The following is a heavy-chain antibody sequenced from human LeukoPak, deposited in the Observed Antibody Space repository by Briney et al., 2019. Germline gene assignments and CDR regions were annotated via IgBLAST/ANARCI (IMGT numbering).Heavy chain of an antibody. CDR2: TSYDGSNK. J-gene: IGHJ4*02. D-gene: IGHD3-10*01. V-gene: IGHV3-30*03. CDR3: ARDTYGSGSYPLFDY. Sequence: GGSLRLSCAASGFTFSSYGMHWVRQAPGRGLEWVAVTSYDGSNKYYADSVKGRFTISRDDSKNTLYLQMNSLRAEDTAVYYCARDTYGSGSYPLFDYWGQGTLVTVSS. CDR1: GFTFSSYG.